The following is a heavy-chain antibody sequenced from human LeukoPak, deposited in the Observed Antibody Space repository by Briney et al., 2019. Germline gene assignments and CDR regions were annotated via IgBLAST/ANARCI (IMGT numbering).Heavy chain of an antibody. CDR2: IKQDGSEK. CDR1: GFTFSSYW. CDR3: ARKENYYDSSGYYYFGGRSGAFDI. J-gene: IGHJ3*02. D-gene: IGHD3-22*01. V-gene: IGHV3-7*01. Sequence: GGSLRLSCAASGFTFSSYWMSWVRQAPGKGLEWVANIKQDGSEKYYVDSVKGRFTISRDNAKNSLYLQMNSLRAEDTAVYCCARKENYYDSSGYYYFGGRSGAFDIWGQGTMVTVSS.